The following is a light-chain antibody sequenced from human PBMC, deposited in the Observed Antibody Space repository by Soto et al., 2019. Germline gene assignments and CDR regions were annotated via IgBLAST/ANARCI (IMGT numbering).Light chain of an antibody. CDR3: LQHNSYPYT. V-gene: IGKV1-17*03. Sequence: DVQMTQSPSALSPSVGPTATITCRATQDISHYVAWFQQKPGKAPERLIYEASTLQPGVPSRFSGSGSGTEFTLAISGLQPEDVATYYCLQHNSYPYTFGQGTKLEIK. CDR1: QDISHY. J-gene: IGKJ2*01. CDR2: EAS.